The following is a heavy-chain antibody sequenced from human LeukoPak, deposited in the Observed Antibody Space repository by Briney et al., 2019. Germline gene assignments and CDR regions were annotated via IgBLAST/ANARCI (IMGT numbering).Heavy chain of an antibody. D-gene: IGHD6-19*01. J-gene: IGHJ4*02. CDR1: GGSMSSYY. Sequence: PSETLSLTRTVSGGSMSSYYWSWIRQPPGKGLEWIGYIYYSGSTNYNPSLKSRVIISVDTSKNQSSLKLSSVTAADTAVYYCARPLYSSGWYALDYWGQGTLVTVSS. V-gene: IGHV4-59*01. CDR3: ARPLYSSGWYALDY. CDR2: IYYSGST.